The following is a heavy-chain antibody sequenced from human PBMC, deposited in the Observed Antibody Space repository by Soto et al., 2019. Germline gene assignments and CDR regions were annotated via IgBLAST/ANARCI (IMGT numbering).Heavy chain of an antibody. V-gene: IGHV1-2*02. J-gene: IGHJ4*02. CDR3: ARGDDSSGYYLYYFDY. Sequence: ASVKVSCKASGYTFTGYYMHWVRQAPGQGLEWMGWIHPNSGGTNYAQKFQGRVTMTRDTSISTAYMELSRLRSDDTAVYYCARGDDSSGYYLYYFDYGGQGTLVTVSS. CDR2: IHPNSGGT. D-gene: IGHD3-22*01. CDR1: GYTFTGYY.